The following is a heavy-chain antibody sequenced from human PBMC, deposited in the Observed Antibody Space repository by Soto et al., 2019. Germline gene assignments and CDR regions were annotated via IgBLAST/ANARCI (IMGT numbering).Heavy chain of an antibody. CDR2: IGTAGDT. V-gene: IGHV3-13*01. CDR1: GLTFGNEE. J-gene: IGHJ4*02. CDR3: ARGPYYYDSSGNIDY. D-gene: IGHD3-22*01. Sequence: CAGRGLTFGNEEMHGVRLALGKGLEWVSAIGTAGDTYYPGSVKGRFTISRENAKNSLYLQMNSLRAEDTAVYYCARGPYYYDSSGNIDYWGQGTLVTVSS.